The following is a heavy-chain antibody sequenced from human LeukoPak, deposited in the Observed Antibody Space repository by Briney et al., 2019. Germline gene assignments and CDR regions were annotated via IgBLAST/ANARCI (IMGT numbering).Heavy chain of an antibody. CDR3: TASISTRVPRPGYY. V-gene: IGHV3-49*03. J-gene: IGHJ4*02. CDR1: GFTFGDYA. CDR2: IRSKAYGGTT. D-gene: IGHD6-6*01. Sequence: GGTLRLSCTASGFTFGDYAMSWFRQAPGKGLEWVGFIRSKAYGGTTEYAASVKGRFTISRDDSKSIAYLQMNSLKTEDTAVYYCTASISTRVPRPGYYWGQGTLVTVSP.